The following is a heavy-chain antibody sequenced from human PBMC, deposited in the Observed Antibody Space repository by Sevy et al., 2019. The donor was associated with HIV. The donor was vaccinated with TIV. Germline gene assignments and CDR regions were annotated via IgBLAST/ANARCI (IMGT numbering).Heavy chain of an antibody. J-gene: IGHJ6*02. Sequence: GGTLRLSCVASGFSFSDHYMDWVRQAPGKGLEWVGRTYNKPYNYNTEYAPSVKVRFTSSRDDSKNSLYLQMKSLNTEDTAVYYCARGRVSIVAEVTPYYYYGMDVWGQGTTVTVSS. CDR3: ARGRVSIVAEVTPYYYYGMDV. CDR2: TYNKPYNYNT. D-gene: IGHD2-15*01. V-gene: IGHV3-72*01. CDR1: GFSFSDHY.